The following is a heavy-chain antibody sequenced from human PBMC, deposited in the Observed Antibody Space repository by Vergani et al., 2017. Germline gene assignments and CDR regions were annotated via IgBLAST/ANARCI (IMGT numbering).Heavy chain of an antibody. CDR1: GGSISNYY. CDR2: IYTSGST. Sequence: QVQLQESGPGLVKPSETLPLTCTVSGGSISNYYWNWIRQPAGKGLEWIGHIYTSGSTNYNPSLKSRVTMSVDTSKSQFSRKLSSVTAADTAVYYCARGLEGGIPAFDIWGQGTMVTVSS. CDR3: ARGLEGGIPAFDI. J-gene: IGHJ3*02. D-gene: IGHD3-16*01. V-gene: IGHV4-4*07.